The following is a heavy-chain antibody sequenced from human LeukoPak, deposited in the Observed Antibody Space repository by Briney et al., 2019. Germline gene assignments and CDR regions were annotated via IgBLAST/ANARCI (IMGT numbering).Heavy chain of an antibody. CDR1: GGTFSSYA. V-gene: IGHV1-69*04. CDR2: IIPILGIA. J-gene: IGHJ4*02. CDR3: ASFKYDYVWGSYRTLDY. Sequence: SVKVSCKASGGTFSSYAISWVRQAPGQGLEWMGRIIPILGIANYAQKFQGRVTITADKSTSTAYMELSSLRSEDTAVYYCASFKYDYVWGSYRTLDYWGQGTLVTVSS. D-gene: IGHD3-16*02.